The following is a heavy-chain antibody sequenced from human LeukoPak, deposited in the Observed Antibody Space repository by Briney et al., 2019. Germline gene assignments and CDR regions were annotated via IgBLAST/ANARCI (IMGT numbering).Heavy chain of an antibody. J-gene: IGHJ4*02. CDR2: ISSSSSYI. CDR1: GFSFSSYT. Sequence: AAGSLRLSCAASGFSFSSYTMNWVRQAPGKGLEWVSSISSSSSYIYYADSVKGRFTISRDNAKNSLYLHMSSLRAEDTAVYYCARGYCSGGSCYFLVDYWGQGTLVSVSS. CDR3: ARGYCSGGSCYFLVDY. D-gene: IGHD2-15*01. V-gene: IGHV3-21*01.